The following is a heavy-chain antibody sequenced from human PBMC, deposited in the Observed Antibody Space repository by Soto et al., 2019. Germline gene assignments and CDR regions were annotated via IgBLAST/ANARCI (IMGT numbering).Heavy chain of an antibody. D-gene: IGHD1-7*01. Sequence: SETLSLTSTVSGGSVSSGSYYWSWIRQPPGKGLEWIGYIYYSGSTNYNPSLKSRVTISVDTSKNQFSLKLSSVTAADTAVYYCARDISGVTGTTNYYYYGMGVWGQGTTVTVSS. CDR1: GGSVSSGSYY. CDR2: IYYSGST. J-gene: IGHJ6*02. CDR3: ARDISGVTGTTNYYYYGMGV. V-gene: IGHV4-61*01.